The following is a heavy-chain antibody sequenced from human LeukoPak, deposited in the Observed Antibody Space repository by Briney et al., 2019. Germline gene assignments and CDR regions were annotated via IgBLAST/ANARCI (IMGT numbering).Heavy chain of an antibody. Sequence: GGSLRLSCAASGFTFSSYGMHWVRQAPGKGLEWVAFIRYDGSNKYYADSVKGRFTISRDNPKNLLFLQINSLRVEDTAVYYCARETPRRGETRDGYRWGQGTLVTVSS. V-gene: IGHV3-30*02. J-gene: IGHJ4*02. D-gene: IGHD5-24*01. CDR2: IRYDGSNK. CDR1: GFTFSSYG. CDR3: ARETPRRGETRDGYR.